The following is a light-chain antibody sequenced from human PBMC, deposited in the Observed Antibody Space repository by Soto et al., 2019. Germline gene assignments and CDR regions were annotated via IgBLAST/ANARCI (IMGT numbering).Light chain of an antibody. CDR2: DAS. CDR1: QDISNY. Sequence: IHMTQSPSSLSASVGDRVTITCQASQDISNYLNWYQQKPGKAPKLLIYDASNLETGVPSRFSGSGSGTDFTFTISSLQPEDIATYYCQQYDNLPPFGQGTRLEIK. V-gene: IGKV1-33*01. J-gene: IGKJ5*01. CDR3: QQYDNLPP.